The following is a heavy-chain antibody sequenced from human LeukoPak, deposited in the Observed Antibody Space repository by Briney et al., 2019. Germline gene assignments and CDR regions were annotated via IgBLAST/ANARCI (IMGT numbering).Heavy chain of an antibody. CDR3: ARSLYDYVWGSYHTNLDY. Sequence: PGGSLRLSCAASGFTFSSYSMNWVRQAPGKGLEWVSSISSSSSYIYYADSVKGRFTISRDNAKNSLYLQMNSLRAEDTAVYYCARSLYDYVWGSYHTNLDYWGQGSLATVPS. D-gene: IGHD3-16*02. CDR2: ISSSSSYI. V-gene: IGHV3-21*01. CDR1: GFTFSSYS. J-gene: IGHJ4*01.